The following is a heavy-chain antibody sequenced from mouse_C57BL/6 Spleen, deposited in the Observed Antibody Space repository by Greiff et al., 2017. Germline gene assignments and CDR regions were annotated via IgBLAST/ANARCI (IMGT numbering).Heavy chain of an antibody. J-gene: IGHJ4*01. CDR3: ARGDLPITTVERGYAMDY. D-gene: IGHD1-1*01. Sequence: QVQLQQPGAELVKPGASVKLSCKASGYTFTSYWMQWVKQRPGQGLEWIGEIDPSDSYTNYNQKFQGKATLTVDTSSSTAYMQLSSLTSEDSAVYYCARGDLPITTVERGYAMDYWGQGTSVTVSS. V-gene: IGHV1-50*01. CDR1: GYTFTSYW. CDR2: IDPSDSYT.